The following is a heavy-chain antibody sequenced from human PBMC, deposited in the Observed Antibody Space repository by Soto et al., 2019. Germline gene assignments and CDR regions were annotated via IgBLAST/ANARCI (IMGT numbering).Heavy chain of an antibody. Sequence: QVQLVQSGAEVKKPGSSVKVSCKASGGTFSSYAISWVRQAPGQGLEWMGGIIPIFGTANYAQKFQGRVTITADESTSTAYMELSSLRSEDTAVYYRARGQTYYYDSSGYPNWFDPWGQGTLVTVSS. D-gene: IGHD3-22*01. V-gene: IGHV1-69*01. CDR3: ARGQTYYYDSSGYPNWFDP. CDR1: GGTFSSYA. CDR2: IIPIFGTA. J-gene: IGHJ5*02.